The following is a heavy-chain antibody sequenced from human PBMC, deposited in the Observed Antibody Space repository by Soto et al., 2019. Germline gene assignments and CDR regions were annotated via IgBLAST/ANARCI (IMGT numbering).Heavy chain of an antibody. CDR2: IYYSGST. CDR3: ARDRIAAADGGYYYYYGMDV. D-gene: IGHD6-13*01. J-gene: IGHJ6*02. CDR1: GGCISSYY. V-gene: IGHV4-59*01. Sequence: ASERMSLTCSACGGCISSYYRRLTRQPPGTGLERTEYIYYSGSTSYNPSLKSRVTTSVNASKNKFSLNMNSVTTSAPAVYYCARDRIAAADGGYYYYYGMDVWGQGTTVTVSS.